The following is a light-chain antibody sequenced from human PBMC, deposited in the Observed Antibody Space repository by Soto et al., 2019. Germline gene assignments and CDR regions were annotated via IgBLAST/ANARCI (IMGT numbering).Light chain of an antibody. CDR2: AAS. Sequence: IQLTQSPSSLSASVGDRVTITCRASQGISSYLAWYQQKPGKAPKLLIYAASTLQSGVPSRFSGSGSGTDFTLTISSLQPEDFATYYCQHLYSDPRTWTFGQGTKVDIK. V-gene: IGKV1-9*01. J-gene: IGKJ1*01. CDR3: QHLYSDPRTWT. CDR1: QGISSY.